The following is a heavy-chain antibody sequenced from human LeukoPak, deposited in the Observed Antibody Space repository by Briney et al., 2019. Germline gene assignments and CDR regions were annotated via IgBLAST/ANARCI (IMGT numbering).Heavy chain of an antibody. Sequence: SQTLSLTCAVSGGSISSGGYSWSWIRQPPGKGLERIGYIYHSGSTYYNPSLKSRVTISVDRSKNQFSLKLSSVTAADTAVYYCARDVVVAATRDYYGMDVWGQGTTVTVSS. CDR1: GGSISSGGYS. V-gene: IGHV4-30-2*01. J-gene: IGHJ6*02. D-gene: IGHD2-15*01. CDR2: IYHSGST. CDR3: ARDVVVAATRDYYGMDV.